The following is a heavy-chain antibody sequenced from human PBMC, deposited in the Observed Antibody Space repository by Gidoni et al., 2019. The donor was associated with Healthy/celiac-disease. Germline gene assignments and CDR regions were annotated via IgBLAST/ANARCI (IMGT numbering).Heavy chain of an antibody. CDR1: GGSISCSGYY. Sequence: QVHLQHSVPGFVKRPQTLSLTCTVSGGSISCSGYYWRWIRQHPGKDLEWIGYIYYSGSTYYNPSLKSRVTISVDTSKNQFSLKLSSVTAADTAVYYCAREIGYDDILTGYYRYFDYWGQGTLVTVSS. J-gene: IGHJ4*02. D-gene: IGHD3-9*01. CDR3: AREIGYDDILTGYYRYFDY. CDR2: IYYSGST. V-gene: IGHV4-31*03.